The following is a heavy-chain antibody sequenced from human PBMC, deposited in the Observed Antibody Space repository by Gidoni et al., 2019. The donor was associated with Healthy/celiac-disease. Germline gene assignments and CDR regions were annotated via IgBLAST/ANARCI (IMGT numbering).Heavy chain of an antibody. J-gene: IGHJ6*02. D-gene: IGHD2-2*01. CDR1: GFTFGSYA. CDR3: AKDVTEYQLEGMDV. CDR2: ISGSGGST. V-gene: IGHV3-23*01. Sequence: EVQLLESGGGLVQPGGSLRLSCAACGFTFGSYAMSWVRQAPGKGLEWVSAISGSGGSTYYADSVKGRFTISRDNSKNTLYLQMNSLRAEDTAVYYCAKDVTEYQLEGMDVWGQGTTVTVSS.